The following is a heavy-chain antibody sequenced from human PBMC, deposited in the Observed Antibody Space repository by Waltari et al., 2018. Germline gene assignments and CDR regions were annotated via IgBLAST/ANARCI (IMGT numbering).Heavy chain of an antibody. CDR3: ARSSGSYSMDV. CDR1: GYTFSSYA. V-gene: IGHV1-3*02. J-gene: IGHJ6*03. D-gene: IGHD1-26*01. CDR2: SNTGNGYT. Sequence: VQLVQSGAEVRKPGASVQVSCKASGYTFSSYAMHWVRQAPGQRLKWMGWSNTGNGYTKYSQEFQGRVTITRDTSASTAYMELSSLRSEDTAVYYCARSSGSYSMDVWGQGTTVTVAS.